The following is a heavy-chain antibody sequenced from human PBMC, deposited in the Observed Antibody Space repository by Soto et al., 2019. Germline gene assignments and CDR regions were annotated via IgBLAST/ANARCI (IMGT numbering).Heavy chain of an antibody. Sequence: QVQLQESGPGLVKPSQTLSLTCTVSGGSISSGDYYWSWIRQPPGKGLEWIGYIYYSGSTYYNPSLKSRVTISVDTSKNQFSLKLSSVTAADTAVYYCAREYNGYSGYDLYNWFDPWGQGTLVTVSS. D-gene: IGHD5-12*01. CDR2: IYYSGST. J-gene: IGHJ5*02. CDR3: AREYNGYSGYDLYNWFDP. V-gene: IGHV4-30-4*01. CDR1: GGSISSGDYY.